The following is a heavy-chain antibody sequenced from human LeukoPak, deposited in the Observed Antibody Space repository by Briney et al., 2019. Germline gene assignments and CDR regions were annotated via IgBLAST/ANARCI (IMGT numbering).Heavy chain of an antibody. CDR1: GFTFSNAW. J-gene: IGHJ4*02. Sequence: PGGSLRLSCDGSGFTFSNAWMSWVRLAPGKGLEWVGRIKPKTGSGTTDYVAPVNGRFSISRDDSKNTLFLHMKSLKTEDTGVYYCATGNPFDFWGQGTLVTVSS. CDR2: IKPKTGSGTT. V-gene: IGHV3-15*01. D-gene: IGHD4-23*01. CDR3: ATGNPFDF.